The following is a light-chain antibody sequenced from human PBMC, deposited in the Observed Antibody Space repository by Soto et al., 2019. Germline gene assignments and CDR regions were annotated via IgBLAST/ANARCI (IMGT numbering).Light chain of an antibody. CDR2: KAS. J-gene: IGKJ3*01. CDR1: QSVTRF. V-gene: IGKV1-5*03. Sequence: IQMTQSPSTLSASVGDRVTITCRDSQSVTRFLAWYQQKPGKAPKLLIYKASTLGGGVPSRFSGGGSGTDFTLTISSLQPDDSATYYCQQYVSYSSFGPGTKVDIK. CDR3: QQYVSYSS.